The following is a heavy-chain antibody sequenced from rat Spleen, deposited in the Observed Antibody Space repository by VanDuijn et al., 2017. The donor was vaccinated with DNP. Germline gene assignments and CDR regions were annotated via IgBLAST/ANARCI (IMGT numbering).Heavy chain of an antibody. J-gene: IGHJ2*01. Sequence: EVQLVESGGGLVQPGRSLKLSCAASGFTFSAYYMAWVRQAPAKGLEWVAYIGSPAYAPYYTDSVKGRFAISRDNAKSTLYLQMNSLRSEDMATYYCAATVAYFDYWGQGVMVTVSS. V-gene: IGHV5-25*01. D-gene: IGHD1-3*01. CDR3: AATVAYFDY. CDR1: GFTFSAYY. CDR2: IGSPAYAP.